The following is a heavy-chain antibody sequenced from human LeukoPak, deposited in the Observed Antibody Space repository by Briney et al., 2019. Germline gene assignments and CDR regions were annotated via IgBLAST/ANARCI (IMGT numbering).Heavy chain of an antibody. V-gene: IGHV3-23*01. CDR1: GFTFSRYG. J-gene: IGHJ4*02. D-gene: IGHD3-16*02. CDR3: AKGDVLPSYPTFAY. Sequence: GGSLRLSCAASGFTFSRYGLSWVRQAPGKGLEWVSVISASGGTTYYADSVKGRFTISRDTSKDTLHLQMHSLRAEDTAVYYCAKGDVLPSYPTFAYWGQGTPVTVSS. CDR2: ISASGGTT.